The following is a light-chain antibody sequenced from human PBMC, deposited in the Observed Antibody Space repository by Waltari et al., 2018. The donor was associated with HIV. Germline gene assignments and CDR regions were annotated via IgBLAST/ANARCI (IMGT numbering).Light chain of an antibody. CDR1: ALPTQY. V-gene: IGLV3-25*03. CDR3: QSTDSSGTYVV. Sequence: SYELTQPPSVSVSPGQTARITCSGDALPTQYGYWYQQKPGQAPVLVIYKDSETSSGIPERFSGSSSGTTVTLTISAVQAEDEADYYCQSTDSSGTYVVFGGGTKLTVL. J-gene: IGLJ2*01. CDR2: KDS.